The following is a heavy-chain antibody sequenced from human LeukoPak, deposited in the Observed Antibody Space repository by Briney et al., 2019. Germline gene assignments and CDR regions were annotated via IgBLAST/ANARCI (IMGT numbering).Heavy chain of an antibody. Sequence: SETLSLTCTVSGGSISSSYWSWIRQPPGKGLEWIGYIYYSGSPNYNPSLKSRVTISVDTSKNQFSLKLSSVTAADTAVYYCASVVPAAMGNWFDPWGQGTLGTVSS. V-gene: IGHV4-59*12. CDR1: GGSISSSY. CDR2: IYYSGSP. J-gene: IGHJ5*02. CDR3: ASVVPAAMGNWFDP. D-gene: IGHD2-2*01.